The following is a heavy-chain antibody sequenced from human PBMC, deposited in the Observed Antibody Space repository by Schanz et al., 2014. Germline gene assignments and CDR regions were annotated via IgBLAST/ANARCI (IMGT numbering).Heavy chain of an antibody. D-gene: IGHD6-13*01. CDR2: IIPILGIA. J-gene: IGHJ4*02. V-gene: IGHV1-69*04. CDR3: ASSGAGYSSSWDFDY. CDR1: GYTFTSYG. Sequence: QVQLVQSGAEVKKPGASVKVSCKASGYTFTSYGISWVRQAPGQGLEWMGRIIPILGIANYAQKFQGRVTITADKSTFTAYMDVSSLRSEDTAVYYCASSGAGYSSSWDFDYWGQGTLXTVSS.